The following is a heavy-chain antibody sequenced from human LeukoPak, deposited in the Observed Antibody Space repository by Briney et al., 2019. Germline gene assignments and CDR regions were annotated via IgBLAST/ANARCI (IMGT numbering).Heavy chain of an antibody. D-gene: IGHD1-26*01. J-gene: IGHJ4*02. CDR2: FDPEDGET. V-gene: IGHV1-24*01. CDR1: GYTLTELS. CDR3: ATLGSGSYPIPNDY. Sequence: ASVKVSCKXSGYTLTELSMHWVRQAPRKGLEWMGGFDPEDGETIYAQKFQGRVTMTEDTSTDTAYMELSSLRSEDTAVYYCATLGSGSYPIPNDYWGQGTLVTVSS.